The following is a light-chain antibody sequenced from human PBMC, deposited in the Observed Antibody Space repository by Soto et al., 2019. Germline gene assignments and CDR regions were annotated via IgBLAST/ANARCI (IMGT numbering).Light chain of an antibody. J-gene: IGLJ2*01. CDR3: QSYDSSLSVVV. Sequence: QSVLTQPPSVSGAPGQRVTISCTGSSSNIGAGYDVHWYQQLPGTAPKLLIYGNNNRPSGVPDRFSGSKSGTSASLAISGLQAEDEADYHCQSYDSSLSVVVFGGGTKLTVL. V-gene: IGLV1-40*01. CDR1: SSNIGAGYD. CDR2: GNN.